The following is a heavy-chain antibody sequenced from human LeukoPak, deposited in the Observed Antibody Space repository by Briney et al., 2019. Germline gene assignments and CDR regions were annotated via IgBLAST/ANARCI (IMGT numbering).Heavy chain of an antibody. J-gene: IGHJ4*02. CDR3: ARQYNGNDFFDY. Sequence: PSETLSLTCTVSGYSITSDYYWGWIRQPPGEGLEWIGNIYHSGDTYYNPSLKSRVTISVDTSKNQFSLKLSSVTAADTAVYYCARQYNGNDFFDYWGQGTLVTVSS. CDR2: IYHSGDT. CDR1: GYSITSDYY. V-gene: IGHV4-38-2*02. D-gene: IGHD1-20*01.